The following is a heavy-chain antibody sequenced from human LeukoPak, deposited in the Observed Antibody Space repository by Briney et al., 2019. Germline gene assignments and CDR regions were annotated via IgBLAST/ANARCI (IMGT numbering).Heavy chain of an antibody. D-gene: IGHD5-18*01. J-gene: IGHJ4*02. V-gene: IGHV3-49*04. CDR3: GRAMVSSGWEDY. Sequence: GGSLRLSCAASGFTFGDYAMSWVRQAPGKGLEWVGFIRSKAYGGTTEYAASVKGRFTISRDDYKSIAYLQMNSLKTEDTAVDYCGRAMVSSGWEDYWGQGTLVTVSS. CDR1: GFTFGDYA. CDR2: IRSKAYGGTT.